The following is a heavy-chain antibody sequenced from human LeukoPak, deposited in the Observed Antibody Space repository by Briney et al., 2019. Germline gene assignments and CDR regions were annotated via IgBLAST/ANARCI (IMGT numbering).Heavy chain of an antibody. Sequence: ASVKVSCKASGYTFTSYGISWVRQAPGQGLEWMGWISAYNGNTNYAQKLQGRVTMTTDTSTSTAYMELRSLRSDDTAVYFCARDYDSTGYYVYWGQGTLVTVSS. J-gene: IGHJ4*02. CDR3: ARDYDSTGYYVY. D-gene: IGHD3-22*01. CDR1: GYTFTSYG. CDR2: ISAYNGNT. V-gene: IGHV1-18*01.